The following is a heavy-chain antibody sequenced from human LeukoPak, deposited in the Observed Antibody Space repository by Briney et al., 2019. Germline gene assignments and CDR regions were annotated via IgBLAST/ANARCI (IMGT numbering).Heavy chain of an antibody. J-gene: IGHJ2*01. D-gene: IGHD3-3*01. CDR3: ARNGRVLEWVYWYFDL. V-gene: IGHV3-7*01. Sequence: PGGSLRLSCATSGFTFSNYWMSWVRQAPGKGLEWVANIKQDGSEEYYVDSVKGRFTISRDNAKDSLSLQMNSLRVEDTAVYYCARNGRVLEWVYWYFDLWGRGTLVTVPS. CDR2: IKQDGSEE. CDR1: GFTFSNYW.